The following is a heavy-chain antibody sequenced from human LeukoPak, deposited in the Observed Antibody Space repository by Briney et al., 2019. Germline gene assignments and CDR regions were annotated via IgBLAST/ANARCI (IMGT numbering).Heavy chain of an antibody. CDR1: GFTFSSYA. CDR2: ISGSGGST. V-gene: IGHV3-23*01. Sequence: PGGSLRLSCAASGFTFSSYAMSWVRQAPGKGLEWVSGISGSGGSTYYADSVKGRFTISRDNSKNTLYLQMNSLRADDTAVYYCARRARGGTQFDYWGQGTLVTVSS. CDR3: ARRARGGTQFDY. D-gene: IGHD3-10*01. J-gene: IGHJ4*02.